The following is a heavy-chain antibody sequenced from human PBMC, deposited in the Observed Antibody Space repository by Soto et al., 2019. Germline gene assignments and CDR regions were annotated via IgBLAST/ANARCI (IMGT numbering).Heavy chain of an antibody. Sequence: QVQLQESGPGLVKPSQTLSLTCTVSGGSISSGGYYWSWIRQHPGKGLEWIGYIYYSGSTYYNPSLKSRVTISVDTSKNQFSLKLSSVTAADTAVYYCARGFRGGDYDSSGYDDAFDIWGQGTMVTVSS. CDR1: GGSISSGGYY. D-gene: IGHD3-22*01. CDR2: IYYSGST. CDR3: ARGFRGGDYDSSGYDDAFDI. V-gene: IGHV4-31*03. J-gene: IGHJ3*02.